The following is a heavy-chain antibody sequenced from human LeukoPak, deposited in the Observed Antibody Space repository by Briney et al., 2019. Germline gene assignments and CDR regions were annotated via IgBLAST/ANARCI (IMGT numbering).Heavy chain of an antibody. CDR2: ISSSSSTI. CDR3: ARSGGYSSYYYYMDV. D-gene: IGHD5-18*01. Sequence: GGSLRLSCAASGFTFSSYSMNWVRQAPGKGLEWVSYISSSSSTIYYADSVKGRFTISRDNAKNSLYLQMNSLRAEDTAVYYCARSGGYSSYYYYMDVWGKGTTVTVSS. J-gene: IGHJ6*03. CDR1: GFTFSSYS. V-gene: IGHV3-48*01.